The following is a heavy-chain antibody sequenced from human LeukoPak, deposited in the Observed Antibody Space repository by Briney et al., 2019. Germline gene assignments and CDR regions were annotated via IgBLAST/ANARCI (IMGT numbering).Heavy chain of an antibody. CDR1: GLIFSDAW. V-gene: IGHV3-15*01. CDR3: AWSGLNYFAT. J-gene: IGHJ5*02. D-gene: IGHD3-3*01. CDR2: IKGKAGGETR. Sequence: PGGYLRLSCAATGLIFSDAWMSWVRQAPGKGLEWVGRIKGKAGGETRDYGAPVKGRFTISRDDSENTVFLQLNTLKIEDTAVYYCAWSGLNYFATWGQGTLVTVSS.